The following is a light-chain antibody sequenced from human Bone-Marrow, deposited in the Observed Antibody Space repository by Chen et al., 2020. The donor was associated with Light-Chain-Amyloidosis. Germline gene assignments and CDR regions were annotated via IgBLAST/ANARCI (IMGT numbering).Light chain of an antibody. CDR2: DDS. V-gene: IGLV3-21*02. CDR3: QVWDRSSDRPV. Sequence: SYVLTQPSSVSVAPGQTATIACGGNNIGSTSVHWYQQTPGQAPLLVVYDDSDRHSGIPERLSGSNSGNTATLNMSRVEAGDEADYYCQVWDRSSDRPVFGGGTKLTVL. CDR1: NIGSTS. J-gene: IGLJ3*02.